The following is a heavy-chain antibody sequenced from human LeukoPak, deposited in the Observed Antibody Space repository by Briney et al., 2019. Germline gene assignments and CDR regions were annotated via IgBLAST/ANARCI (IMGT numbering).Heavy chain of an antibody. D-gene: IGHD3-9*01. CDR2: IKQDGSEK. J-gene: IGHJ5*02. CDR1: GFTFRSYW. V-gene: IGHV3-7*01. CDR3: AGGSGYLITS. Sequence: GGSLTLSCAASGFTFRSYWMNWARQAPGKGLEWLAIIKQDGSEKHYKGSVEGRFTISRDNTKNSLHLQMNSLRAEDTAVYYCAGGSGYLITSWGQGTLVTVSS.